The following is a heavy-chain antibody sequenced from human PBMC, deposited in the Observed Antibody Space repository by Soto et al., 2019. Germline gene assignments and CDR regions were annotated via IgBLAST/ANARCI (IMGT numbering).Heavy chain of an antibody. CDR2: IWFDGSKK. CDR1: GFTFRSYG. V-gene: IGHV3-33*01. CDR3: ARDRLVPYGYGMDV. Sequence: QMQLVESGGGVVQPGRSLRLSCAASGFTFRSYGIHWVRQAPGKGLEWVALIWFDGSKKYYVDSVKGRFAVSRDNSKKTMYLKMNSLRVEDTAVYYCARDRLVPYGYGMDVWGQGTTVTVSS. J-gene: IGHJ6*02. D-gene: IGHD4-17*01.